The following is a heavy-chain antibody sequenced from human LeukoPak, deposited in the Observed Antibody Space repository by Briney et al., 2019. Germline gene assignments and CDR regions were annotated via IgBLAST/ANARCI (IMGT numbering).Heavy chain of an antibody. D-gene: IGHD2-15*01. Sequence: TGGSLRLSCAASGFTFSSYSMNWVRQAPGKGLEWVSYISSSSSTIYYADSVKGRFTISRDNAKNSLYLQMNSLRAEDTAVYYCARRYCSGGSCYGSFDYWGQGTLVTVSS. V-gene: IGHV3-48*01. CDR3: ARRYCSGGSCYGSFDY. CDR2: ISSSSSTI. CDR1: GFTFSSYS. J-gene: IGHJ4*02.